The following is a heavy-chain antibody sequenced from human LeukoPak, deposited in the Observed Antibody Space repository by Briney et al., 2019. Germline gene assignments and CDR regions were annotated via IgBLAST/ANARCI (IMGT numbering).Heavy chain of an antibody. J-gene: IGHJ6*03. D-gene: IGHD2-2*01. V-gene: IGHV3-33*06. CDR2: VWYDGSNK. CDR1: GFTFSSYG. CDR3: AKGSSTRYYYYYYMDV. Sequence: GRSLRLSCAASGFTFSSYGMHWVRQAPGKGLEWVAVVWYDGSNKYYADSVKGRFTISRDNSKNTLYLQMNSLRAEDTAVYYCAKGSSTRYYYYYYMDVWGKGTTVTVSS.